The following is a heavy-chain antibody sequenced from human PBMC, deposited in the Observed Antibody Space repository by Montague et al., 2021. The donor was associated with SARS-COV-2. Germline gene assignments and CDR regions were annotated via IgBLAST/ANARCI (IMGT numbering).Heavy chain of an antibody. CDR3: ARLRDGVVPSPILGVGPYYSYYYMDV. CDR2: INHGGST. D-gene: IGHD3-10*01. CDR1: GTSFSGYY. J-gene: IGHJ6*03. V-gene: IGHV4-34*01. Sequence: SETLSLTCAVHGTSFSGYYWNWIRQPPGKGLEWIGEINHGGSTKYSPSLKRRLPIPADPSKNQFSLKLTSVAAADTAVYYCARLRDGVVPSPILGVGPYYSYYYMDVWGRGTTVTVSS.